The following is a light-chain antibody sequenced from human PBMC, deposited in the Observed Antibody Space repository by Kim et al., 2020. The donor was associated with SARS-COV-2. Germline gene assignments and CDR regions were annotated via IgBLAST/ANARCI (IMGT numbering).Light chain of an antibody. Sequence: QSITISCTGTNTDIGRYDYVSWYQQHPGKAPKLILYDVTIRPSGISDRFSGSKSGNTASLTISGLQAEVEATYYCSSYTISATWVFGAGTQLTVL. J-gene: IGLJ3*02. V-gene: IGLV2-14*03. CDR2: DVT. CDR1: NTDIGRYDY. CDR3: SSYTISATWV.